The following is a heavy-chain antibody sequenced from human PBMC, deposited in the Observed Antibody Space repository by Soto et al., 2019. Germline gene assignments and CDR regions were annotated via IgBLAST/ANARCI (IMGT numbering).Heavy chain of an antibody. V-gene: IGHV3-7*02. J-gene: IGHJ4*02. CDR3: ATHSRFKKDY. D-gene: IGHD3-3*01. Sequence: EVQLVESGGDLVQPGGSPRLSCVVSELTFRNEWMTWVRQAPGKGLEWVANINEHGSETYYVDSVKGRFIISRDNAKNSLFLQMNSLRAEDTAVYYCATHSRFKKDYWGQGTLVTVSS. CDR1: ELTFRNEW. CDR2: INEHGSET.